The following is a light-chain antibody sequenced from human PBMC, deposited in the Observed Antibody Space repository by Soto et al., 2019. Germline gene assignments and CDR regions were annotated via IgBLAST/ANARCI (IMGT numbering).Light chain of an antibody. CDR1: QSVSSSY. Sequence: EIVLTQSPGTLSLSPGERATLSCRASQSVSSSYLDWYQQKPGQAPRLLIYGASSRAAGIPDRFSGSGSGTDFTLTISSLQPEDFATYYCQQSYSTPRTFGQGTKVDIK. V-gene: IGKV3-20*01. CDR2: GAS. CDR3: QQSYSTPRT. J-gene: IGKJ1*01.